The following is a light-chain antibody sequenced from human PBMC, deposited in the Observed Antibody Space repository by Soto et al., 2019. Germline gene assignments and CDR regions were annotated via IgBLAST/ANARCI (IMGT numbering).Light chain of an antibody. J-gene: IGLJ1*01. CDR3: SGTILV. V-gene: IGLV2-8*01. CDR2: EVS. CDR1: SSDVGGYNY. Sequence: QSALTQPPSASGSPGQSVTISCTGTSSDVGGYNYVSWYQQHPGKAPKLIISEVSKRPSGVPDRFSGSKSGNTASLTVSGLQADYFCASFRSGTILVFGTGTKVTVL.